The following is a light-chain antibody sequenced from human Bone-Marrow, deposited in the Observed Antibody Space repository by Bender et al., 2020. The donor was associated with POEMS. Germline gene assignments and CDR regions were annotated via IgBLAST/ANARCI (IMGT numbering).Light chain of an antibody. CDR3: SSYTSSSTLV. J-gene: IGLJ2*01. CDR1: SSDIGSYNY. V-gene: IGLV2-14*03. CDR2: DVS. Sequence: QSALTQPASVSGSPGQSITISCTGTSSDIGSYNYVSWYQQHPGKVPQLLIYDVSNRPSGLSDRFSGSKSGNTASLTISGLQAEDEADYYCSSYTSSSTLVFGGGTKLTVL.